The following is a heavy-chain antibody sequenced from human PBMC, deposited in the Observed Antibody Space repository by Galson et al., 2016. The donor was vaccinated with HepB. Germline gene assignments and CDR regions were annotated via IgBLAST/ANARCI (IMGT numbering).Heavy chain of an antibody. D-gene: IGHD2-21*01. Sequence: SVKVSCKASGYTFTTFTVHWVRQAPGQRLEWMGWINIGYGNTNYSQKFQGRVTLTRDTSASTAYMELSSLRSEDTAVYYCARAYCGGECSTRWFDPWGQGTLVTVSS. V-gene: IGHV1-3*04. CDR2: INIGYGNT. CDR3: ARAYCGGECSTRWFDP. J-gene: IGHJ5*02. CDR1: GYTFTTFT.